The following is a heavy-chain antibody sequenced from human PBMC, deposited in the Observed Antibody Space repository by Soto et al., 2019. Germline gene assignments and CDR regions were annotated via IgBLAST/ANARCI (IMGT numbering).Heavy chain of an antibody. Sequence: SETLSLTCTVSGGSISGNHWTWVRQPPGKGLEWIGFMFYRASTNYNPSLESRVTISADPSKNQFSLRLTSLTAVDTAVYYCARGADSESFYGDIAYWGQGTLVTVSS. J-gene: IGHJ4*02. CDR1: GGSISGNH. CDR2: MFYRAST. D-gene: IGHD3-10*01. CDR3: ARGADSESFYGDIAY. V-gene: IGHV4-59*01.